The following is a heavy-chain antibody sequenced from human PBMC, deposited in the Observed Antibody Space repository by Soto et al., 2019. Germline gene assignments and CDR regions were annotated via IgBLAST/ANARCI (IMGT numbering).Heavy chain of an antibody. Sequence: ASVKVSCKASGYTFTSYGIIWVRQAPGQGLEWMGWINAGNGNTRYAQRFLGRVTLTTDTSTSTASMDLSSLTSEDTAVYYCARAISGYVTWGQGTLVTVSS. D-gene: IGHD5-12*01. V-gene: IGHV1-18*01. CDR2: INAGNGNT. CDR1: GYTFTSYG. J-gene: IGHJ5*02. CDR3: ARAISGYVT.